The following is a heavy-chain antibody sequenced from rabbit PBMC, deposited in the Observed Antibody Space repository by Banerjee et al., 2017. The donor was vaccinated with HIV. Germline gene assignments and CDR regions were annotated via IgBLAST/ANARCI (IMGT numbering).Heavy chain of an antibody. J-gene: IGHJ4*01. Sequence: QEQLKESGGGLVQPGGSLKLSCKASGFDFSNYYINWVRQAPGKGLEWIACINTNSGNAVYASWAKGRFTIYKTSSTTVTLQMTSLTAADTATYFCARDLAGVIGWNFDLWGQGTLVTVS. CDR3: ARDLAGVIGWNFDL. CDR2: INTNSGNA. CDR1: GFDFSNYY. V-gene: IGHV1S45*01. D-gene: IGHD4-1*01.